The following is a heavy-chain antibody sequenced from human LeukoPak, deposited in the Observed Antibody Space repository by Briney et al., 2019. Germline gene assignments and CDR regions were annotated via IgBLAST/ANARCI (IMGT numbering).Heavy chain of an antibody. CDR2: IYYSGST. CDR3: ARHRDYGSGGDFDY. D-gene: IGHD3-10*01. Sequence: SETLSLTCTVSGGSISSGSYYWGWIRQPPGKGLEWIGSIYYSGSTYYNPSLKSRVTISVDTSKNQFSLKLSSVTAADTAVYYCARHRDYGSGGDFDYWGQGTLVTVSS. CDR1: GGSISSGSYY. V-gene: IGHV4-39*01. J-gene: IGHJ4*02.